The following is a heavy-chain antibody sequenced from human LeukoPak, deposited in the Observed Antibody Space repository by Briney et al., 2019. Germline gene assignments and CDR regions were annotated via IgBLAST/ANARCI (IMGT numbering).Heavy chain of an antibody. CDR2: ISGSGGST. V-gene: IGHV3-23*01. CDR3: AKGYSGSYFDY. D-gene: IGHD1-26*01. Sequence: GGSLRLSCAASGFTLSNYAMSWVRQAPGKGLEWVSTISGSGGSTYYADSVKGRFTISRDNSKNTLYLQMNSLRAEDTAVYYCAKGYSGSYFDYWGQGTLVTVSS. CDR1: GFTLSNYA. J-gene: IGHJ4*02.